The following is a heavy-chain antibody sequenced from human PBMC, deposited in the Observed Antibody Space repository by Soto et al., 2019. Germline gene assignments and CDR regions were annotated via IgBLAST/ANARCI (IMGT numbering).Heavy chain of an antibody. CDR1: GFTFSSYW. V-gene: IGHV3-7*01. CDR2: IKQDGSEK. J-gene: IGHJ6*02. D-gene: IGHD3-16*01. CDR3: ARGQGTGEYYYYGMDV. Sequence: EVQLVESGGGLVQPGGSLRLSCAASGFTFSSYWMSWVRQAPGKGLEWVANIKQDGSEKYYVDSVKGRFTISRDNAKNSLYLQMNRLRAEDTAVYYWARGQGTGEYYYYGMDVWGQGTTVTVSS.